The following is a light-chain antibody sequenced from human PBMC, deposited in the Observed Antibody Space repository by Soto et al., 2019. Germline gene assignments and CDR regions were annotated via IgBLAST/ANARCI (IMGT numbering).Light chain of an antibody. CDR2: DAS. J-gene: IGKJ3*01. V-gene: IGKV1-33*01. CDR3: QQYANLPFT. Sequence: DIQMTQSPSSLSASVGDRVTITCQASQDISNYLNWYQQKPGKAPKLLIYDASNLETGVPSRFSGSGSGTDFTFTISILQTEDIATYYCQQYANLPFTFGPGTKVDIK. CDR1: QDISNY.